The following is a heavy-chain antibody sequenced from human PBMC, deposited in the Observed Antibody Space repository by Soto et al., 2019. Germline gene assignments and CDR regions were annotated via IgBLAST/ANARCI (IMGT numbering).Heavy chain of an antibody. Sequence: EVQLLESGGGLVQPGGSLRLSCAASGFTFSKYDMSWVRQAPGKGLEWVSTLTSSGDSTDYADSVKGRFTISRDNSKNTLYVQMNSLRPEDTAVYFCAKGKWLDNWGQGTLVTVSS. V-gene: IGHV3-23*01. CDR1: GFTFSKYD. J-gene: IGHJ4*02. D-gene: IGHD5-12*01. CDR3: AKGKWLDN. CDR2: LTSSGDST.